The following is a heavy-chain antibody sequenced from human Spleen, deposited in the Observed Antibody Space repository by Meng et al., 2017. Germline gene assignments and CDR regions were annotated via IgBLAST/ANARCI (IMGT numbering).Heavy chain of an antibody. CDR2: IWYDGSNK. V-gene: IGHV3-33*08. Sequence: GESLKISCAASGFTFYYYAMHWVRQAPGKGLEWVAVIWYDGSNKYYADSVKGRFTISRDKSKNTLYLQMNSLRAEDTAVEYGARDGITMTTLACGAFDIWGQGTMVTVSS. CDR3: ARDGITMTTLACGAFDI. J-gene: IGHJ3*02. CDR1: GFTFYYYA. D-gene: IGHD3-22*01.